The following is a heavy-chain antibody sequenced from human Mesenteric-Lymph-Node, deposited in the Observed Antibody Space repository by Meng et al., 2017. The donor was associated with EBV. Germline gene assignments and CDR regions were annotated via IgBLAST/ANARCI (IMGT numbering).Heavy chain of an antibody. CDR1: GFTFNIYW. J-gene: IGHJ4*02. CDR2: IDSDGSST. Sequence: GQLVESWGGSFHPGGSLRLSCVASGFTFNIYWMHWVRQAPGKGLVWVSRIDSDGSSTSYADSVKGRFTISRDNAKNTLYLQMNSLRAEDTAIYYCVRDYPSFYPWGQGTLVTVSS. CDR3: VRDYPSFYP. V-gene: IGHV3-74*01. D-gene: IGHD3-16*02.